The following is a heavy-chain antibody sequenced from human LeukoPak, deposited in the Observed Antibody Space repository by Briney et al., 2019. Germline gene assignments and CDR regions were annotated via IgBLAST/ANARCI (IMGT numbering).Heavy chain of an antibody. Sequence: SETLSLTCAVYGGSFSGYYWSWIRQPPGKGLEWIGEINHSGSTNYNPSLKSRVTISVDTSKNQFSLKLSSVNAADTAVYYCASTGARYYYDSSGPRPLGYWGQGTLVTVSS. J-gene: IGHJ4*02. CDR3: ASTGARYYYDSSGPRPLGY. CDR1: GGSFSGYY. CDR2: INHSGST. V-gene: IGHV4-34*01. D-gene: IGHD3-22*01.